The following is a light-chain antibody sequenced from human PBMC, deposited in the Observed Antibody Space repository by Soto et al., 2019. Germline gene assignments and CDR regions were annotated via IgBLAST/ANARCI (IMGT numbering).Light chain of an antibody. J-gene: IGKJ1*01. CDR2: GAS. CDR3: QEYSKRWT. Sequence: EIVMTQSPATVSLSPGERATLSCRASQSISRNLAWYQQKPGQAPRLLVYGASTRATGIPARFSGSGSGTEFTLTISSLESEDFALYYCQEYSKRWTFGQGTKVEVK. V-gene: IGKV3-15*01. CDR1: QSISRN.